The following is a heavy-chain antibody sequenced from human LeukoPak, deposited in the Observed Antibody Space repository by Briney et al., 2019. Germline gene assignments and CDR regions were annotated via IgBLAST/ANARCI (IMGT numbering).Heavy chain of an antibody. D-gene: IGHD1-26*01. CDR2: ISNSGTTI. Sequence: GGSLRLSCAASGFTFSDYYMSWIRQTPGKGLEWNSCISNSGTTIYYADSVKGRFTISRDNAKNSLYLQMNGLRAEDTAVYYCTRDNSGAYGDSGQGTLVTVSS. J-gene: IGHJ4*02. CDR1: GFTFSDYY. V-gene: IGHV3-11*01. CDR3: TRDNSGAYGD.